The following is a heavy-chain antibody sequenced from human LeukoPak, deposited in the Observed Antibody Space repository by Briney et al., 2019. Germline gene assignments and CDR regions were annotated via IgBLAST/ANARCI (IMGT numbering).Heavy chain of an antibody. Sequence: GSLRLSCAASGFTFSSYAMSWVRQAPGKGLEWVSGVSGSGGSTYYADSVKGRFTISRDNSKNTLYLQMNSLRAEDTAVYYCAKDLDIVATITGDWGQGTLVTVSS. V-gene: IGHV3-23*01. CDR1: GFTFSSYA. CDR3: AKDLDIVATITGD. D-gene: IGHD5-12*01. CDR2: VSGSGGST. J-gene: IGHJ4*02.